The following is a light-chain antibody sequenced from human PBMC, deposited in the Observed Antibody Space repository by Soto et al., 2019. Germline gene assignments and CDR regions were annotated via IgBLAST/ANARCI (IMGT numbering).Light chain of an antibody. CDR3: QQYDNWPIT. J-gene: IGKJ5*01. CDR1: QSVSSN. V-gene: IGKV3-15*01. Sequence: ERVMTQSPATLSLSTVERATLSCRASQSVSSNLAWYQQKPGQAPRLLIYGASTRATGFPARFSGSRSGAEFTLTISSLQSEDFAIYYCQQYDNWPITFGQGTRLEIK. CDR2: GAS.